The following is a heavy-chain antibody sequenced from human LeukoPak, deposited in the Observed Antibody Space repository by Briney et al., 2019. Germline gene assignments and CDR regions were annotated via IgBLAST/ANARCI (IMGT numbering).Heavy chain of an antibody. D-gene: IGHD6-13*01. Sequence: PGGSLRLSCAASGFTFRTSAFSWVRQSPGRGLEWVSTVGTDSDTYYADSVKGRFTISRDNSKNTVYLRMTGLRADDTAVYYCAKKTPGIHPFDSWGQGTLVTVSP. CDR2: VGTDSDT. J-gene: IGHJ4*02. V-gene: IGHV3-23*01. CDR3: AKKTPGIHPFDS. CDR1: GFTFRTSA.